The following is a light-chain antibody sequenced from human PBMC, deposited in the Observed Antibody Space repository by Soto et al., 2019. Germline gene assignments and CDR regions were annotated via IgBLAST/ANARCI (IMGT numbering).Light chain of an antibody. CDR1: QSLLYSSNNKNY. Sequence: DFVMTQSPDSMAVSPGERATINCKSSQSLLYSSNNKNYLAWYQQKPGQPPKLLIYWASTRESGVPDRFSGSGSGTDFTLTISSLQAEDVAVYYCQQYYSPSYTFGQGTKLEIK. CDR2: WAS. V-gene: IGKV4-1*01. J-gene: IGKJ2*01. CDR3: QQYYSPSYT.